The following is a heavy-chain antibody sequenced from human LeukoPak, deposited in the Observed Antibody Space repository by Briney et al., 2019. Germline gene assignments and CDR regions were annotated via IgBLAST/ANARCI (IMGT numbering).Heavy chain of an antibody. CDR2: INHSGST. CDR3: ASTYGSGFDY. D-gene: IGHD3-10*01. J-gene: IGHJ4*02. Sequence: PSETLSLTCAVYGGSFSGYYWSWIRQPPGKGPEWIGEINHSGSTNYNPSLKSRVTISVDTSKNQFSLKLSSVTAADTAVYYCASTYGSGFDYWGQGTLVTVSS. V-gene: IGHV4-34*01. CDR1: GGSFSGYY.